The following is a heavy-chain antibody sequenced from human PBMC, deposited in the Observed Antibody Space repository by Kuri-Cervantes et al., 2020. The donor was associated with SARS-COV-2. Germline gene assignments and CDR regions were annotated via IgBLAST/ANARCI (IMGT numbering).Heavy chain of an antibody. CDR1: GFTFSSYA. Sequence: LSLTCAASGFTFSSYAMSWVRQAPGKGLEWVSAISGSGGSTYHADSVKGRFTISRDNSKNTLYLQMNSLRAEDTAVYYCAKDSGYQLHYVYYYYGMDVWGQGTTVTVSS. CDR3: AKDSGYQLHYVYYYYGMDV. J-gene: IGHJ6*02. V-gene: IGHV3-23*01. D-gene: IGHD2-2*01. CDR2: ISGSGGST.